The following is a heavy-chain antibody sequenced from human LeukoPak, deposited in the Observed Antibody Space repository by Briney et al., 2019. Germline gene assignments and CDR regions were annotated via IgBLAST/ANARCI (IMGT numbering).Heavy chain of an antibody. Sequence: PGGSLRLSCAASGFTFSSYGMTWVRQAPGKGLEWVSIITGSGGSTYYADSVKGRFTISRDNSKNTLYLQMNSLRAEDTAVYYCAKDRLRGGGSYYFDYWGQGTLVTVSS. CDR1: GFTFSSYG. CDR3: AKDRLRGGGSYYFDY. CDR2: ITGSGGST. J-gene: IGHJ4*02. V-gene: IGHV3-23*01. D-gene: IGHD1-26*01.